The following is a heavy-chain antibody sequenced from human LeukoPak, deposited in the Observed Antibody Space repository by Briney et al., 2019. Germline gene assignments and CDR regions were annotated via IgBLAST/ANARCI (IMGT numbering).Heavy chain of an antibody. V-gene: IGHV4-59*11. CDR2: ISYSGKT. Sequence: SETLSLTCTVSGGSISSHYWSWIRQPPGKGLEWIGYISYSGKTNHNPSLKSRVTISADTSKNQFSLKVTSVTAADTAVYYCVRVGGTGKSDLEAFDIWRQGTMVTISS. CDR3: VRVGGTGKSDLEAFDI. J-gene: IGHJ3*02. D-gene: IGHD1-7*01. CDR1: GGSISSHY.